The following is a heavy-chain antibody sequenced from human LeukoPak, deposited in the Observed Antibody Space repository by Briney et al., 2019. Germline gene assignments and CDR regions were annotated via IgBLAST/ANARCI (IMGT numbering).Heavy chain of an antibody. Sequence: PSETLSLTCTVSGGSISSYYWSWIRQPPGKGLEWIGYISYSGSTNYNPSLKSRVTISVDTSKNQFSLRLSSVTAADTAVYYCARAGGNWFDPWGQGTLVTVSS. D-gene: IGHD3-10*01. CDR1: GGSISSYY. CDR3: ARAGGNWFDP. CDR2: ISYSGST. V-gene: IGHV4-59*01. J-gene: IGHJ5*02.